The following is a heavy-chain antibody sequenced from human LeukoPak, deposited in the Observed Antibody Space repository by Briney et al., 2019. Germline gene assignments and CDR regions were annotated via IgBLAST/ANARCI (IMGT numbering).Heavy chain of an antibody. V-gene: IGHV3-53*01. CDR1: GFTVSSSY. J-gene: IGHJ3*02. Sequence: PGGSLRLSCAASGFTVSSSYMSWVRQAPGKGLERVSVIHSAGSTYYADSVKGRFTISRDSSKNTLYVQMNSLRAEDTAVYYCARMSPMNAFEIWGQGTMVTVSS. CDR2: IHSAGST. CDR3: ARMSPMNAFEI.